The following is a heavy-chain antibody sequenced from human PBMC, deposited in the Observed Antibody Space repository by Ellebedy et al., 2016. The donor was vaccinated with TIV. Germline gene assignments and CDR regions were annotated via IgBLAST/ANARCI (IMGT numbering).Heavy chain of an antibody. J-gene: IGHJ4*02. V-gene: IGHV2-70*11. Sequence: SGPTLLKPTQTLTLTCTFSGFSLSSSGLCVSWIRQPPGKALEWLARIDWDDDKYYSTSLITRLTISKDTSKNQVVLTMTNMDPVDTATYYCARMREYYYGSGSYFDYWGQGTLVTVSS. CDR1: GFSLSSSGLC. D-gene: IGHD3-10*01. CDR3: ARMREYYYGSGSYFDY. CDR2: IDWDDDK.